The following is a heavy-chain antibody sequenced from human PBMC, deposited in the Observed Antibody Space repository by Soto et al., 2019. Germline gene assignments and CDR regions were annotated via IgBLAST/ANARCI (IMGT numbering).Heavy chain of an antibody. J-gene: IGHJ3*02. D-gene: IGHD3-22*01. Sequence: QVQLQESGPGLVKPSWTLSLTCAVSGGSISSSNWWSWVRQPPGKGLDWIGEIYHSGSTNYNPSLKSRVTISVDKSKNQFSLKLSSVTAADTAVYYCARGLYYDSSGYPDAFDIWGHGTMVTVSS. CDR3: ARGLYYDSSGYPDAFDI. CDR2: IYHSGST. CDR1: GGSISSSNW. V-gene: IGHV4-4*02.